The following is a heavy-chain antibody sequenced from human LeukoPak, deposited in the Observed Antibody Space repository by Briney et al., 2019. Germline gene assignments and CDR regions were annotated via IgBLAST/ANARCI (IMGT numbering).Heavy chain of an antibody. J-gene: IGHJ4*02. CDR3: AMNWNCDY. Sequence: GGSLRLSCSASGFTFSNYAMAWVRLAPGKGLEYVSAISNNGVSTYYADSVKGRFTISRDNSKSTLYLQMNSLRAEDTAVYYCAMNWNCDYWGQGTLVTVSS. CDR2: ISNNGVST. D-gene: IGHD1-1*01. CDR1: GFTFSNYA. V-gene: IGHV3-64*04.